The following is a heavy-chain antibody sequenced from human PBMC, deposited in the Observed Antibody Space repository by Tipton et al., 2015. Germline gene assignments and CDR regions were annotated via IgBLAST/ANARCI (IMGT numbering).Heavy chain of an antibody. CDR3: ARDGSDSEGYYYYGVDV. J-gene: IGHJ6*02. V-gene: IGHV4-59*01. D-gene: IGHD3-3*01. Sequence: TLSLTCSVSGDSMSRYFWHWVRQSPGKGLEWLGCVYFSGNTYHNPSLKSRVTISLDTSKKQFSLSLTSVTAADSAVYYRARDGSDSEGYYYYGVDVWGQGITVTVSS. CDR1: GDSMSRYF. CDR2: VYFSGNT.